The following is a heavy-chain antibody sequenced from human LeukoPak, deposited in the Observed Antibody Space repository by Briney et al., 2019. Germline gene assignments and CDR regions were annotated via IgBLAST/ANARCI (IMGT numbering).Heavy chain of an antibody. D-gene: IGHD4-17*01. J-gene: IGHJ4*02. Sequence: PGGSLRLSCAASGFTFSSYAMSWVRQAPGKGLEWVSAISGSGGSTYYADSVKGRFTISRDNSKNTLYLQMNSLRDEDTAVYYCAKDARYGDYETNFDYWGQGTLVTVSS. CDR1: GFTFSSYA. CDR3: AKDARYGDYETNFDY. CDR2: ISGSGGST. V-gene: IGHV3-23*01.